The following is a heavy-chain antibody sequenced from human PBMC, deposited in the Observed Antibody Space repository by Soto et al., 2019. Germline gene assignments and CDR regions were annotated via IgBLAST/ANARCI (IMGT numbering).Heavy chain of an antibody. CDR1: GFTVSSSY. Sequence: GGSLRLSCAGSGFTVSSSYMSWIRRAPGKXLEWVSVIYSRGITYYADSVKGRFNISRDISRNTLFLEMNSLRAEDTAVYYCARAAPFYYYDSSGPDYFDSWGQGTLVTVSS. J-gene: IGHJ4*02. V-gene: IGHV3-53*01. CDR3: ARAAPFYYYDSSGPDYFDS. CDR2: IYSRGIT. D-gene: IGHD3-22*01.